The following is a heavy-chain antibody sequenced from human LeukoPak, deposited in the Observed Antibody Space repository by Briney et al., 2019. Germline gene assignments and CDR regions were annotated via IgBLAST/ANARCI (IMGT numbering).Heavy chain of an antibody. Sequence: AASVKVSCKASGGTFSSYAISWVRQAPGQGLERMGGITPIFGTANYAQKFQGRVTITTDESTSTAYMELSSLRSEDTAVYYCARGDIVLMVYAIGTLDYWGQGTLVTVSS. D-gene: IGHD2-8*01. CDR2: ITPIFGTA. V-gene: IGHV1-69*05. CDR1: GGTFSSYA. CDR3: ARGDIVLMVYAIGTLDY. J-gene: IGHJ4*02.